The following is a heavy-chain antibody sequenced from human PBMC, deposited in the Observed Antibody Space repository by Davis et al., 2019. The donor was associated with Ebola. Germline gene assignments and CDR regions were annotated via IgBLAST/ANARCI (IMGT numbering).Heavy chain of an antibody. D-gene: IGHD1-26*01. J-gene: IGHJ3*02. Sequence: AASVKVSCKSSRSTFNNYAISWVRQAPGQGLEWMGWISAYNGNTNYAQKLQGRVTMTTDTSTGTAYMELRSLRSDDTAVYFCARTSIVGTTTTASDIWGQGTKVTVSS. V-gene: IGHV1-18*01. CDR2: ISAYNGNT. CDR3: ARTSIVGTTTTASDI. CDR1: RSTFNNYA.